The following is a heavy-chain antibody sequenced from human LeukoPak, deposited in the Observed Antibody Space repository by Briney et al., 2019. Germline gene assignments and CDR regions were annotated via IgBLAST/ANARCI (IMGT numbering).Heavy chain of an antibody. V-gene: IGHV4-34*01. J-gene: IGHJ4*02. CDR1: GGSFSGYY. CDR2: INHSGST. CDR3: ARAHRFGIVVEDY. Sequence: SETLSLTCAVYGGSFSGYYWSWIRQPPGKGLEWIGEINHSGSTNYNPSLKSRVTISVDTSKNQFSLKLSSVTAADTAVYYCARAHRFGIVVEDYWGQGTLVTVSS. D-gene: IGHD3-22*01.